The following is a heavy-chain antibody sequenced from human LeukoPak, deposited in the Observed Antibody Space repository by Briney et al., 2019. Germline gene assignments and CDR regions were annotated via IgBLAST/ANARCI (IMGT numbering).Heavy chain of an antibody. V-gene: IGHV1-69*01. CDR2: IIPIFGTA. J-gene: IGHJ3*02. CDR1: GGTFSSYA. D-gene: IGHD3-9*01. CDR3: ARDAQRYFDWLFYGEAFDI. Sequence: SVKVSRKASGGTFSSYAISWVRQAPGQGLEWMGGIIPIFGTANYAQKFQGRVTITADESTSTAYMELSSLRSEDTAVYYCARDAQRYFDWLFYGEAFDIWGQGTMVTVSS.